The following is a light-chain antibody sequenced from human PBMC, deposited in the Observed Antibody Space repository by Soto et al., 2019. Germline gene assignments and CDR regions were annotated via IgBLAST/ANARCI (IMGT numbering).Light chain of an antibody. Sequence: EIVMTQSPDTLSVSPGESATLSCRASQSISSELAWYQQKPGQPPRLLIYGASTRATGVPARFTGSGSGSDFTLTISWLQSEDFAVYYCQQGHNWPLTFGQGTRLEI. CDR1: QSISSE. CDR3: QQGHNWPLT. J-gene: IGKJ2*01. CDR2: GAS. V-gene: IGKV3-15*01.